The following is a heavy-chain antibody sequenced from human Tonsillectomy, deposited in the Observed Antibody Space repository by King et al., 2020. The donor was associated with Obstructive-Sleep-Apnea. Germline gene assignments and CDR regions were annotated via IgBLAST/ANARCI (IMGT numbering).Heavy chain of an antibody. CDR3: AGDPRTLKYVAGTPYFQH. D-gene: IGHD6-19*01. V-gene: IGHV3-30*04. J-gene: IGHJ1*01. CDR2: ISYDGRNK. Sequence: VQLVESGGGVVQPGRSLRLSCAASGFTFTSYAMHWVRQAPGKGLEWVAVISYDGRNKYYADSVKGRFTISRDNSKNTLYLQMNSLRAEDTAVYYCAGDPRTLKYVAGTPYFQHWGQGTLVTVSS. CDR1: GFTFTSYA.